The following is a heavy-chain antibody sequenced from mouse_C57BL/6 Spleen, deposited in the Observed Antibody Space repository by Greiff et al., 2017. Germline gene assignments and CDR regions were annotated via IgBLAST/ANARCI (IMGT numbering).Heavy chain of an antibody. Sequence: QVQLQQPGAELVRPGSSVKLSCKASGYTFTSYWITWVKQRPGQGLEWIGDIYPGSGSTNYNEKFKSKATLTVDTTSSTAYMQLSSLTSEDSAVYYCARSLNYFDYWGQGTTLTVSS. V-gene: IGHV1-55*01. CDR3: ARSLNYFDY. J-gene: IGHJ2*01. CDR2: IYPGSGST. CDR1: GYTFTSYW.